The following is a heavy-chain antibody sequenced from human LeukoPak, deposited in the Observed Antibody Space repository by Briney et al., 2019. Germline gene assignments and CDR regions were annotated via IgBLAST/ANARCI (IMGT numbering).Heavy chain of an antibody. D-gene: IGHD2-2*01. CDR3: ARGRSRGCSSTSCPGSY. Sequence: GGSLRLSCTASGFTFGDYAMSWFRQAPGKGLEWVGFIRSKAYGGTTEYAASVKGRFTISRDDSKSIAYLQMNSLKTEDTAVYYCARGRSRGCSSTSCPGSYWGQGTLVTVSS. CDR1: GFTFGDYA. CDR2: IRSKAYGGTT. V-gene: IGHV3-49*03. J-gene: IGHJ4*02.